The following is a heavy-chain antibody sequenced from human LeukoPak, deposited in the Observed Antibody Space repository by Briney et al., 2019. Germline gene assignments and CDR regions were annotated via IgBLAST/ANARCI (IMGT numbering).Heavy chain of an antibody. J-gene: IGHJ2*01. CDR1: GFTFTDSH. CDR3: ARAIAVTPWYFDL. D-gene: IGHD6-19*01. Sequence: PGGSLRLSCAASGFTFTDSHMSWIRQAPGKWLEWISYIRSRGSDTNCADSVRGRFTIYRDNAKNSLYLQMNSLRAEDTAVYYCARAIAVTPWYFDLWGRGTLVTVSS. V-gene: IGHV3-11*03. CDR2: IRSRGSDT.